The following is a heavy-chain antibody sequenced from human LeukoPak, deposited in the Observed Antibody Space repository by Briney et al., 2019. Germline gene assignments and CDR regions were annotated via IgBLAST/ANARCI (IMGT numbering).Heavy chain of an antibody. CDR2: INTNTGNP. Sequence: ASVKVSCKASGYTFTSYAMNWVRQAPGQGLEWMGWINTNTGNPTYAQGFTGRFVFSLDTSVSTAYLQISSLKAEDTAVYYCAREAVITFGGVSPLFDYWGQGTLVTVSS. CDR3: AREAVITFGGVSPLFDY. CDR1: GYTFTSYA. J-gene: IGHJ4*02. V-gene: IGHV7-4-1*02. D-gene: IGHD3-16*01.